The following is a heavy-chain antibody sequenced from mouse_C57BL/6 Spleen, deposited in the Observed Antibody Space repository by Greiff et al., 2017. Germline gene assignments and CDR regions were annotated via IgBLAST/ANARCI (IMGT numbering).Heavy chain of an antibody. V-gene: IGHV14-2*01. D-gene: IGHD1-1*01. CDR1: GFNIKDYD. Sequence: VQLKESGAELVKPGASVKLSCTASGFNIKDYDMHWVKQRTEQGLEWIGRIDPEDGETKYAPKFQGKATITADTSSNTAYLQLSSLTSEDTAVYYCARSLGYGTSRFAYWGQGTLVTVSA. J-gene: IGHJ3*01. CDR2: IDPEDGET. CDR3: ARSLGYGTSRFAY.